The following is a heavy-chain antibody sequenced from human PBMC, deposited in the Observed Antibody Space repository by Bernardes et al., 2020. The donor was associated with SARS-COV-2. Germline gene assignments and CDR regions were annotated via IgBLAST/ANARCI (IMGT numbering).Heavy chain of an antibody. V-gene: IGHV3-23*01. CDR3: PKAPGTGRSSDSFDS. D-gene: IGHD3-10*01. CDR2: IGAGGDT. J-gene: IGHJ4*02. Sequence: GGSLRLSCAASGFTFSSCAMSWVRQAPGKGLEWVSHIGAGGDTYYANSVEGRFTVSRDKSTNTLFLQMSSLTADDTAVYYCPKAPGTGRSSDSFDSWGQGSLVTVSS. CDR1: GFTFSSCA.